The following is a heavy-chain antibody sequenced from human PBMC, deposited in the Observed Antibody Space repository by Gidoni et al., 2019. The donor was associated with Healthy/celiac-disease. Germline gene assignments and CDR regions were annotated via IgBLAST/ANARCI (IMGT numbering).Heavy chain of an antibody. V-gene: IGHV1-69*01. J-gene: IGHJ2*01. Sequence: SHSISWVRQAPGQGIEWMGGIIPIFGTANYAQQFLGRVTITADESTSTAYMELSRLRSEDTAVYYCASACGGDGYHNRYWYFDLWGRGTLVTVSS. D-gene: IGHD2-21*02. CDR2: IIPIFGTA. CDR3: ASACGGDGYHNRYWYFDL. CDR1: SHS.